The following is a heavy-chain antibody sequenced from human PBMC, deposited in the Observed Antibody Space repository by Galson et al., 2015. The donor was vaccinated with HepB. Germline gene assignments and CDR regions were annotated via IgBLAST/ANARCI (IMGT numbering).Heavy chain of an antibody. CDR3: HGGYCSSTSCYPPVY. V-gene: IGHV3-74*01. CDR2: INSDGSST. J-gene: IGHJ4*02. D-gene: IGHD2-2*03. CDR1: GFTFSSYW. Sequence: SLRLSCAASGFTFSSYWMHWVRQAPGKGLVWVSRINSDGSSTSYADSVKGRFTISRDNAKNTLYLQMNSLRAEDTAVYYCHGGYCSSTSCYPPVYWGQGTLVTVSS.